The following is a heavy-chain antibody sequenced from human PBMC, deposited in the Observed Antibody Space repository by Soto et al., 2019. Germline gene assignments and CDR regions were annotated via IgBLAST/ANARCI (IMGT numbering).Heavy chain of an antibody. V-gene: IGHV3-30-3*01. J-gene: IGHJ4*02. CDR3: ARAFGLRRQQLGGFDY. CDR2: ISYDGTNK. CDR1: GFTLSTYP. D-gene: IGHD6-13*01. Sequence: VQLVESGGGVVQPGRSLRLSCAASGFTLSTYPMHWVRQAPGKGLEWVAVISYDGTNKYYADSVKGRFTISRDNSKNTLYLQMNSLRAEDTAVYSCARAFGLRRQQLGGFDYWGQGTLVTVSS.